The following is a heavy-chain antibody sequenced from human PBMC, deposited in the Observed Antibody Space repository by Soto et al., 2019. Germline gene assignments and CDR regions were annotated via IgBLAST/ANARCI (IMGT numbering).Heavy chain of an antibody. Sequence: QVQLVESGGGVVQPGRSLRLSCAASGFTFSNYGMHWVRQAPGKGLEWVAVILNDGSNRYHADSVKDRFTISRDNSKNMLYLQMNSLRAEDTVVYYCARDDEYSGNGMDVWGQGTTVTVS. CDR1: GFTFSNYG. D-gene: IGHD3-10*01. J-gene: IGHJ6*02. CDR2: ILNDGSNR. V-gene: IGHV3-33*01. CDR3: ARDDEYSGNGMDV.